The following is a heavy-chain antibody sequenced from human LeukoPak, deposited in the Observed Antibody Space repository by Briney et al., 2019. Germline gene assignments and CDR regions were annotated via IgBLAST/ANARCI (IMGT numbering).Heavy chain of an antibody. V-gene: IGHV4-59*01. Sequence: PSETLSLTCTVSGGSISNYYWSWIRQPPGKGLEWIGYIYYSGSTNYNPFLKSRVIISVDTSKNQFSLKLTSVTAADTAMYARAVAGSNWFDPWGQGTLVTVSS. D-gene: IGHD6-19*01. CDR1: GGSISNYY. J-gene: IGHJ5*02. CDR3: AVAGSNWFDP. CDR2: IYYSGST.